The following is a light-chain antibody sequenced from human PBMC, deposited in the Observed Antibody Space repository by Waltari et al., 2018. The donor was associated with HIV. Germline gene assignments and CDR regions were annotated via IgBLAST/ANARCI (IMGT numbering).Light chain of an antibody. J-gene: IGKJ2*01. V-gene: IGKV3-20*01. CDR3: QQYGTSPYT. CDR2: AAS. Sequence: ENVLTQSPGTLSLSPGERATLSCRASRSVSSNYFTWYQQRPGQAPRLLIYAASTRATAIPDRFSGSGSGTDFTLTISRLEPEDLAVYYCQQYGTSPYTFGQGTKVEI. CDR1: RSVSSNY.